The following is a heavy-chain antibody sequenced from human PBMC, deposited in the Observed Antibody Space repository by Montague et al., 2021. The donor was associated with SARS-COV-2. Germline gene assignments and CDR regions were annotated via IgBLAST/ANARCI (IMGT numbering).Heavy chain of an antibody. J-gene: IGHJ6*02. V-gene: IGHV4-39*01. Sequence: SETLSLTCTVSGGSISSSSYYWGWIRQPPGKGLEWIGSIYYSGSTYYNPSLKSRVTISVDTSKNQFSLKLSSVTAADRAVYYCARLVETYYYYYGMDVWGQGTTVTVSS. CDR1: GGSISSSSYY. D-gene: IGHD4-23*01. CDR2: IYYSGST. CDR3: ARLVETYYYYYGMDV.